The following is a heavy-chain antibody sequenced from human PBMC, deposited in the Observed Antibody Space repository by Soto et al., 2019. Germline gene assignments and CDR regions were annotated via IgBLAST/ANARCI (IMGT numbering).Heavy chain of an antibody. CDR2: IVPVFGKT. J-gene: IGHJ4*02. CDR3: ARLSSAWFLTETTPEY. CDR1: GGTFSNFA. Sequence: QVQLVQSGAEVKRPGSSVKVSCRASGGTFSNFAINWIRQAPGQGLEWVGGIVPVFGKTQYAQEFQGRVTITADESTTTAYMELSSLRSEDTAFYYCARLSSAWFLTETTPEYLGQGTLVSVSS. V-gene: IGHV1-69*01. D-gene: IGHD6-19*01.